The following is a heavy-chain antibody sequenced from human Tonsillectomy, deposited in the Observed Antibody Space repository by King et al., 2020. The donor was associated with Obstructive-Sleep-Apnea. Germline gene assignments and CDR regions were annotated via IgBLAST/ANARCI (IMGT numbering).Heavy chain of an antibody. CDR3: AREYDSSGYRGGPFDY. CDR1: GFTFSSYA. D-gene: IGHD3-22*01. Sequence: VQLVESGGGVVQPGRSLRLSCAASGFTFSSYAMHWVRQAPGKGLEWVAVISYDGSNKYYADSVKGRFTISRANSKNTLYLQMNSLRAEDTAVYYCAREYDSSGYRGGPFDYWGQGTLVTVSS. V-gene: IGHV3-30*04. J-gene: IGHJ4*02. CDR2: ISYDGSNK.